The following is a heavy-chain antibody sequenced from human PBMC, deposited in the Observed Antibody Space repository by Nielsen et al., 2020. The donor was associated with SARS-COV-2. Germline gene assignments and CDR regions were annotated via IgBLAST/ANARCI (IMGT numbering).Heavy chain of an antibody. D-gene: IGHD3-9*01. J-gene: IGHJ6*02. V-gene: IGHV3-48*02. CDR2: ISSSSTI. Sequence: GESLKISCAASGFTFSSYSMNWVRQAPGKGLEWVSYISSSSTIYYADSVKGRFTISRDNAKNSLYLQMNSLRDEDTAVYYCARDSSASDWLSYYYYYGMDVWGQGTTVTVSS. CDR3: ARDSSASDWLSYYYYYGMDV. CDR1: GFTFSSYS.